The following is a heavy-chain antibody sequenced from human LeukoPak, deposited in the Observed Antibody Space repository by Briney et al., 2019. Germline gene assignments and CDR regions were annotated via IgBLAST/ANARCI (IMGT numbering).Heavy chain of an antibody. CDR2: ISYDGINK. Sequence: PGGSLRLSCAASGFSFSTYAMHWVRQAPGKGLEWVAVISYDGINKFYADSVRGQFTVSRDNFYNTLYLEINSLRAEDTAVYYCARAIGYRGSSSGMDVWGQGTTVAVSS. CDR3: ARAIGYRGSSSGMDV. CDR1: GFSFSTYA. V-gene: IGHV3-30-3*01. D-gene: IGHD6-6*01. J-gene: IGHJ6*02.